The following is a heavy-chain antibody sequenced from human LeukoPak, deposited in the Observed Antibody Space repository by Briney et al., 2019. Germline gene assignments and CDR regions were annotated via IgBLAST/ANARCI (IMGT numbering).Heavy chain of an antibody. Sequence: SVKVSCKASGGTFSSYTISWVRQAPGQGLEWMGRIIPILGIANYAQKFQGRVTITADKSTSTAYMELSSLRSEATAVYYCASPDLGDYSNSPQGYGMDVWGQGTTVTVSS. CDR1: GGTFSSYT. CDR3: ASPDLGDYSNSPQGYGMDV. J-gene: IGHJ6*02. D-gene: IGHD4-11*01. V-gene: IGHV1-69*02. CDR2: IIPILGIA.